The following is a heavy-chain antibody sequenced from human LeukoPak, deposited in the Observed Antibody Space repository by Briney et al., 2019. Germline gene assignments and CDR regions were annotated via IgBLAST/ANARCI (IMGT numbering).Heavy chain of an antibody. V-gene: IGHV5-51*01. CDR2: IYPADSDT. J-gene: IGHJ6*03. CDR3: ARLKNYYDSSGYYVIYMDV. CDR1: GYSFTNQW. D-gene: IGHD3-22*01. Sequence: GESLKISCKGSGYSFTNQWIGWVRQMPGKGLEWMGIIYPADSDTRYSPSFQGQVTISADKSISTAYLQWSSLKASDTAMYYCARLKNYYDSSGYYVIYMDVWGKGTTVTVSS.